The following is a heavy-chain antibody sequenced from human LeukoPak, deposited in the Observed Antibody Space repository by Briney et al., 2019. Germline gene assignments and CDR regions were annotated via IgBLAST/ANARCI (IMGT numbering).Heavy chain of an antibody. CDR1: GGTFSSYA. CDR2: IIPIFGTA. V-gene: IGHV1-69*05. CDR3: ATSALSLDAFDI. Sequence: ASVKVSCKASGGTFSSYAISWARQAPGQGLEWMGGIIPIFGTANYAQKFQGRVTITTDESTSTAYMELSSLRSEDTAVYYCATSALSLDAFDIWGQGTMVTVSS. J-gene: IGHJ3*02. D-gene: IGHD3-3*02.